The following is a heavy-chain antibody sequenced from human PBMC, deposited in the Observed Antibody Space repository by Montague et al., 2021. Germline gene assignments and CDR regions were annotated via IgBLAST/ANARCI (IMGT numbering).Heavy chain of an antibody. CDR2: MFYRGNT. CDR1: GVSIGEKSFY. CDR3: ARRCYGDPQTDPEPANCALDV. D-gene: IGHD1-14*01. Sequence: SETLSLTCSVSGVSIGEKSFYCGWVRQAPRRGLEWIGHMFYRGNTYYNPSLQSRVSISVDTSKNQFSLTLTSVTASDTAVYYCARRCYGDPQTDPEPANCALDVWGQGTSVTVSS. V-gene: IGHV4-39*01. J-gene: IGHJ6*02.